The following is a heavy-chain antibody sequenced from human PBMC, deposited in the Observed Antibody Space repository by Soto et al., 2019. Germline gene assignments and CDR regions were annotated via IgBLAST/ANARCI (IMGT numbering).Heavy chain of an antibody. J-gene: IGHJ6*02. CDR2: NYPDNSDT. D-gene: IGHD4-4*01. CDR3: ARLQSTVTPGGNYYGLDV. CDR1: GYSFTSYW. V-gene: IGHV5-51*01. Sequence: GESLKISCKASGYSFTSYWIGWVRQMPGKGLEWMGINYPDNSDTRYSPSFKGQVTISADKSISTAYLQWSSLKASDTAIYYCARLQSTVTPGGNYYGLDVWGQGTAVTVSS.